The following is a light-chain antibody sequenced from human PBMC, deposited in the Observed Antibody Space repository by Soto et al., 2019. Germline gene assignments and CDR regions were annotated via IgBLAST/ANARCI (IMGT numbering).Light chain of an antibody. CDR1: QSVSSSY. V-gene: IGKV3-15*01. Sequence: EIVFTQSPSTLSLSPGERATLSCRASQSVSSSYLAWYQQKPGQAPRLLISGASTRAAGISDRFRGSGSGTEFTLTISSLQSEDFAVYYCQQYNNWPPWTFGQGTKVDI. CDR2: GAS. CDR3: QQYNNWPPWT. J-gene: IGKJ2*02.